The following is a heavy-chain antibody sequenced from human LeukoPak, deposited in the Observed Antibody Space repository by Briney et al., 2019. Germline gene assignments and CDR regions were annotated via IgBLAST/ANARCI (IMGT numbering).Heavy chain of an antibody. CDR2: INPNSGGT. CDR1: GYTFTGYY. J-gene: IGHJ4*02. D-gene: IGHD3-22*01. V-gene: IGHV1-2*02. CDR3: ARDFSYDSPGGG. Sequence: ASVKVSCKASGYTFTGYYMHWVRQAPGQGLEWMGWINPNSGGTNYAQKFQGRVTMTTDTSASTAYMELRSLRSDDTAVYYCARDFSYDSPGGGWGQGTLVTVSS.